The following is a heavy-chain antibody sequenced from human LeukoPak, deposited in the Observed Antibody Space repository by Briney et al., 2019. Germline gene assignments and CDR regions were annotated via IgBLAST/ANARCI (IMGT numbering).Heavy chain of an antibody. J-gene: IGHJ4*02. CDR2: INHSGST. V-gene: IGHV4-34*01. CDR1: GGSFSGYY. D-gene: IGHD2/OR15-2a*01. CDR3: ASRLSEDY. Sequence: SETLSLTCAVYGGSFSGYYWSWIRQPPGKGLEWIGEINHSGSTNYNPSLKSRVTISVDTSKNQFSLKPSSVTAADTAVYYCASRLSEDYWGQGTLVTVSS.